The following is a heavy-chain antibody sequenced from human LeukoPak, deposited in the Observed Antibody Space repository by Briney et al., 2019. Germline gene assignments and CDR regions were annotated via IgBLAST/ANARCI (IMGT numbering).Heavy chain of an antibody. CDR2: ISGSGGST. CDR3: AKPGGHSSGPYYFDY. Sequence: GGSLRLSCAASGFTFSSYATSWVRQAPGKGLEWVSAISGSGGSTYYADSVKGRFTISRDNSKNTLYLQMNSLRAEDTAVYYCAKPGGHSSGPYYFDYWGQGTLVTVSS. D-gene: IGHD6-19*01. J-gene: IGHJ4*02. V-gene: IGHV3-23*01. CDR1: GFTFSSYA.